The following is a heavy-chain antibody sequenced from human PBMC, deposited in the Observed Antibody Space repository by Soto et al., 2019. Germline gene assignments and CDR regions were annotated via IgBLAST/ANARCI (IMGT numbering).Heavy chain of an antibody. CDR2: IYYSGST. CDR3: ASTTYYYGSGSPINWFDP. Sequence: QLQLQESGPGLVKPSETLSLTCTVSGGSISSSSYYWGWIRQPPGKGLEWIGSIYYSGSTYYNPSLKSRVTISVDTSKNQFSLKLSSVTAADTAVYYCASTTYYYGSGSPINWFDPWGQGTLVTVSS. D-gene: IGHD3-10*01. V-gene: IGHV4-39*01. J-gene: IGHJ5*02. CDR1: GGSISSSSYY.